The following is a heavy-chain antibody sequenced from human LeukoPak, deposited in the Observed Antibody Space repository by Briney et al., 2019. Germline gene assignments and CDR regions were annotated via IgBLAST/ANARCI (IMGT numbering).Heavy chain of an antibody. CDR1: GFPDSSNY. J-gene: IGHJ4*02. CDR3: ASSSGLRSEFDY. CDR2: IYSVGST. V-gene: IGHV3-53*04. Sequence: GGTLSLSCAASGFPDSSNYMLWVRQPPGKGLEWVSVIYSVGSTSYADSVKGRFTISRHNSKNTLYLQMNSLRAEDTAVYYCASSSGLRSEFDYWGQGNLGTASS. D-gene: IGHD4-17*01.